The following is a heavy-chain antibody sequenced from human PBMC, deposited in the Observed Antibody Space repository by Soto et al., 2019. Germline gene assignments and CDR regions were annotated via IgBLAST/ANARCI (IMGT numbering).Heavy chain of an antibody. D-gene: IGHD3-3*02. CDR3: ARDKGRQQLGGNYYYITDI. Sequence: QVQLVQSGAEVKKPGSSVKVSCKASGGTFSSSAFSWVRQAPGQGLEWMGGIIPIFPTPDYGQRFQGRVTITSDESAGTVYMELRVLRSEDTAVYFCARDKGRQQLGGNYYYITDIWGQGTTVTVSS. V-gene: IGHV1-69*05. J-gene: IGHJ6*02. CDR1: GGTFSSSA. CDR2: IIPIFPTP.